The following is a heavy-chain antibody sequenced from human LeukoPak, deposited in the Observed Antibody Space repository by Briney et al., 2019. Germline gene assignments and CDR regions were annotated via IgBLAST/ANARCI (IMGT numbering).Heavy chain of an antibody. Sequence: GGSLRLSCAASGFTVSSNYMNWVRQAPGKGLEWVSVIYSGGSTYYADSVKGRFAISRDNSKNTLYLQMNNLRAEDTAVYYCARSMGDLWGQGTLVTVSS. CDR1: GFTVSSNY. CDR2: IYSGGST. J-gene: IGHJ4*02. V-gene: IGHV3-53*01. CDR3: ARSMGDL.